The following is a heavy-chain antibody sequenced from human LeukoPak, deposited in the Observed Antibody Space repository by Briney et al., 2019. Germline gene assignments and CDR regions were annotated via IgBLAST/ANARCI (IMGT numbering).Heavy chain of an antibody. CDR1: GFTFSSYA. Sequence: GGSLRLSCAASGFTFSSYAMSWVRQAQGKVLEWVSAISGSGGSTYYADSMKSRFTISRDNSKNTLYLQMNSLRAEDTAVYYCAKEGSNYYYYMDVWGKGTTVTVSS. V-gene: IGHV3-23*01. J-gene: IGHJ6*03. CDR2: ISGSGGST. CDR3: AKEGSNYYYYMDV.